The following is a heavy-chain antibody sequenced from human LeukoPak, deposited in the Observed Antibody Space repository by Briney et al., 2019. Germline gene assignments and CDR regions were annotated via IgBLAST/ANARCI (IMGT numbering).Heavy chain of an antibody. J-gene: IGHJ4*02. CDR2: ISSSSRHI. D-gene: IGHD3-22*01. CDR1: GFTFSSYA. Sequence: PGGSLRLSCAASGFTFSSYAMSWVRQAPGKGLEWLSYISSSSRHINYADSVKGRFTTPRDNAKKSLYLQMNSLRAEDTAVYYCTREGSYDSTGYYYGYWGQGTLVTVSS. CDR3: TREGSYDSTGYYYGY. V-gene: IGHV3-21*05.